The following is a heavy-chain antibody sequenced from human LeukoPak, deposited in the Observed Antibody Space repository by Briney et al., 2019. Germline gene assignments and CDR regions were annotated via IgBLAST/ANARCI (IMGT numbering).Heavy chain of an antibody. CDR1: GGSISSDY. Sequence: PSETLSLTCTVPGGSISSDYWSWIRQPPGKGLEWIGYIYYSGSTNYNPSLKSRVTISVDTSKNQFSLNLSSVTAADTAVYYCARDRGYSGWFDPWGQGTLVTVSS. CDR3: ARDRGYSGWFDP. D-gene: IGHD6-25*01. CDR2: IYYSGST. V-gene: IGHV4-59*01. J-gene: IGHJ5*02.